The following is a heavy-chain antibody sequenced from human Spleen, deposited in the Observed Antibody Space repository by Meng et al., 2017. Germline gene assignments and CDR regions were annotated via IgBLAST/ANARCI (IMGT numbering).Heavy chain of an antibody. CDR2: IYHGGDT. CDR1: CGYISSIDW. J-gene: IGHJ4*02. CDR3: ASWIYSCGWQ. D-gene: IGHD6-19*01. Sequence: QVRAPEAGAGLVTPSGTLSRPCGVSCGYISSIDWWSWVRQPPGKGLEWIGEIYHGGDTNYNPSLKSRVTIAIDKSKNQFSLKLSSVTAADTAVYYCASWIYSCGWQWGQGALVTVSS. V-gene: IGHV4-4*02.